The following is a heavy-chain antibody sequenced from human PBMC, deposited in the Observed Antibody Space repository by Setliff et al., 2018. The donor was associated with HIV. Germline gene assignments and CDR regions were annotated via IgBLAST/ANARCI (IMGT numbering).Heavy chain of an antibody. CDR1: GGSISRSSYH. D-gene: IGHD6-19*01. V-gene: IGHV4-39*01. CDR3: ARRIPSGIAVAFGDFDI. Sequence: NPSETLSLTCTVSGGSISRSSYHWGWIRQPPGKGLEWIGSFYYDGSTYYHPSLKSRVSISVDTSKNQFSLRLSFVTAADTAVYYCARRIPSGIAVAFGDFDIWGQGTMVTVSS. J-gene: IGHJ3*02. CDR2: FYYDGST.